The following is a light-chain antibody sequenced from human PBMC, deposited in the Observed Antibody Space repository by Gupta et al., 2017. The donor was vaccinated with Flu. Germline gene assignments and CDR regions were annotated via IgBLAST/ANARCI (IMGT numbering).Light chain of an antibody. J-gene: IGKJ4*01. Sequence: DIVMTQSPLSLPVTPGERASISCRSSQSLLHSNGYNYLDWYLQKPGQSPQLLIYLGSNRASGVPDRFSGSGSGTDFTLKISRVEAEDVGVYYCRQALQTPHTFGGGTKVEIK. CDR3: RQALQTPHT. V-gene: IGKV2-28*01. CDR2: LGS. CDR1: QSLLHSNGYNY.